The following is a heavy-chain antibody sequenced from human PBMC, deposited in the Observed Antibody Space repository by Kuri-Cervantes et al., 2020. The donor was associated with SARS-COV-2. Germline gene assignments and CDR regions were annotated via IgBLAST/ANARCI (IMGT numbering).Heavy chain of an antibody. CDR3: AKADWANYYYYYGMDV. CDR2: ISGSGDST. D-gene: IGHD3-9*01. J-gene: IGHJ6*02. Sequence: GGSLRLSCAVSGFTFSSYAMSCVRQVPGKGLEWVSAISGSGDSTYYADSVKGRFTISRDNSKNTLYLQMNSLRAEDTAVYYCAKADWANYYYYYGMDVWGQGTTVTVSS. CDR1: GFTFSSYA. V-gene: IGHV3-23*01.